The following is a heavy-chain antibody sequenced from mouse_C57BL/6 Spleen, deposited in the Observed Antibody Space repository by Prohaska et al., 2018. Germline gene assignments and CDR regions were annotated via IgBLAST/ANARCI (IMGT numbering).Heavy chain of an antibody. V-gene: IGHV1-9*01. J-gene: IGHJ2*01. CDR2: ILPGSGST. CDR3: ARGSFRNYFAY. Sequence: QVQLQQSGAELMKPGASVKLSCKATGNTFTGYWIEWVKQRPGHGLEWTGEILPGSGSTHCNEQFKDKATFTADTSSNTAYMQLSSLTTEDSAIYYCARGSFRNYFAYWGQGTTLTVSS. CDR1: GNTFTGYW.